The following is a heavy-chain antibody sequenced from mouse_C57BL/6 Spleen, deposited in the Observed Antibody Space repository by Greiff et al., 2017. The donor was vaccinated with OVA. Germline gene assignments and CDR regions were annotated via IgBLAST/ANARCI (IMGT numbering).Heavy chain of an antibody. D-gene: IGHD1-1*01. CDR1: GFSLTSYA. V-gene: IGHV2-9-1*01. CDR2: IWTGGGT. J-gene: IGHJ2*01. Sequence: VQLKESGPGLVAPSQSLSITCTVSGFSLTSYAISWVRQPPGKGLEWLGVIWTGGGTNYNSALKSRLSISKDNSKSQVFLKMNSLQTDDTARYYCARNYYGSSPPYFDYWGQGTTLTVSS. CDR3: ARNYYGSSPPYFDY.